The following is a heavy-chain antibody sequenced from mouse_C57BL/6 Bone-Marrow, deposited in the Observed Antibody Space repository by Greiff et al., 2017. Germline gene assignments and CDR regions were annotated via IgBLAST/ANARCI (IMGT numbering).Heavy chain of an antibody. CDR1: GFNIKDDY. V-gene: IGHV14-4*01. D-gene: IGHD1-1*01. Sequence: VQLQQSGAELVRPGASVKLSCTASGFNIKDDYMHWVKQRPEQGLEWIGWIDPENGDTEYAPKFQGKATLTADTSSNTAYLQLSSLTSEDTAVYYCTTTGSSSYYYAMDYWGQGTSVTVSS. J-gene: IGHJ4*01. CDR2: IDPENGDT. CDR3: TTTGSSSYYYAMDY.